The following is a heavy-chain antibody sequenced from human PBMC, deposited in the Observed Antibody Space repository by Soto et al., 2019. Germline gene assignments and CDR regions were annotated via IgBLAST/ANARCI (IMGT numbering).Heavy chain of an antibody. CDR1: GFTFSTYA. Sequence: QVQLVESGGGVVQPGGSLRLSCAGSGFTFSTYAMHWVRQAPGKGLEWVAFISFDESNRHYAASVKGRFTISRDNSKNPRYLQMKSLRAEESAVYYCAREGDGYKNNAFDIRGQGTMVTVSS. D-gene: IGHD5-12*01. CDR3: AREGDGYKNNAFDI. V-gene: IGHV3-30-3*01. CDR2: ISFDESNR. J-gene: IGHJ3*02.